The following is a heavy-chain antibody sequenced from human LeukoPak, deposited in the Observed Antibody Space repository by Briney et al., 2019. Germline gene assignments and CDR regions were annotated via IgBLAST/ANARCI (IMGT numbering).Heavy chain of an antibody. CDR1: GYTFTSYG. Sequence: ASVKVSCKASGYTFTSYGISWVRQAPGQGLEWMGWISAYNGNTNYAQKLQGRVTMTTDTSTSTAYMELRSLRSDDTAVYYCARDLPNPIAVAGTVGSRQRNQYFDYWGQGTLVTVSS. J-gene: IGHJ4*02. CDR3: ARDLPNPIAVAGTVGSRQRNQYFDY. D-gene: IGHD6-19*01. V-gene: IGHV1-18*01. CDR2: ISAYNGNT.